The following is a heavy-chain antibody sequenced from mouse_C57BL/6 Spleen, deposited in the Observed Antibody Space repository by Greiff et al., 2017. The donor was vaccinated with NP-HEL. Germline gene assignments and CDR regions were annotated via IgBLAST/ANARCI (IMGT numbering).Heavy chain of an antibody. CDR1: GYTFTSYW. CDR2: IDPSDSET. D-gene: IGHD1-1*01. CDR3: ARDGSSLYAMDY. Sequence: VQLQQPGAELVRPGSSVKLSCKASGYTFTSYWMHWVKQRPIQGLEWIGNIDPSDSETHYNQKFKDKATLTVDKSSSTAYMQLSSLTSEDSAVYYCARDGSSLYAMDYWGQGTSVTVSS. V-gene: IGHV1-52*01. J-gene: IGHJ4*01.